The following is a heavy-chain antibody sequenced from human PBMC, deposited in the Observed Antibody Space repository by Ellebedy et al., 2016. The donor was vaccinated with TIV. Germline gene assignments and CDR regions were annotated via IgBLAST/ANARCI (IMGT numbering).Heavy chain of an antibody. J-gene: IGHJ4*02. V-gene: IGHV3-43*01. CDR2: ISWHGLST. Sequence: GGSLRLSXAASGFTFTNYWMHWVRQAPGRGLEWVSLISWHGLSTFYAASVRGRFTISRDNNKNSLFLQMNSLRTEDTALYYCAKGPYDGSGYYSGAFFDHWGQGILVTVSS. CDR1: GFTFTNYW. D-gene: IGHD3-22*01. CDR3: AKGPYDGSGYYSGAFFDH.